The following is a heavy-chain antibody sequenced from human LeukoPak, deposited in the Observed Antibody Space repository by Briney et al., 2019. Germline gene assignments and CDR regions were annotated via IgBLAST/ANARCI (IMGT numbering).Heavy chain of an antibody. J-gene: IGHJ3*02. V-gene: IGHV3-48*03. CDR3: ARRNLGRLYAFDI. Sequence: GGSLRLSCAASGFTFSSYEMNWVRQAPGKGLEWVSYISSSGSTIYYADSVKGRFTISRDNAKNSLYLQMNSLRAEDTAVYYCARRNLGRLYAFDIWGQGTMVTVSS. CDR2: ISSSGSTI. D-gene: IGHD1-14*01. CDR1: GFTFSSYE.